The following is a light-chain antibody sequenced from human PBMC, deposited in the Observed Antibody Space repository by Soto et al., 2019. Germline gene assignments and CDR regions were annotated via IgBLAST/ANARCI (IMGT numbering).Light chain of an antibody. Sequence: QSVLTQPPSMSGAPRQRVTISCTGSSSNIGAGYDVHWYQQLPGTAPKLLIYGNSNRPSGVPDRFSGSKSGTSASLAIPGLQAEDEADYYCQSYDSSVTAAVFATGTQATVL. CDR1: SSNIGAGYD. CDR3: QSYDSSVTAAV. J-gene: IGLJ1*01. V-gene: IGLV1-40*01. CDR2: GNS.